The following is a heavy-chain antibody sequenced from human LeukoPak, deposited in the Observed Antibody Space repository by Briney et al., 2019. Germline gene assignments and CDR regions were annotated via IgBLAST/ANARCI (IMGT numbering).Heavy chain of an antibody. CDR2: ISWDGNVK. V-gene: IGHV3-30*04. CDR3: ARDLSTRYSIDY. CDR1: GFTFNSHA. Sequence: GGSLRLSCAASGFTFNSHAMHWVRQAPGKGLEWLAFISWDGNVKYCAGSVEGRFTISRGSPKDTLFLQMNSLRAEDTAVYYCARDLSTRYSIDYWGQGTLVTVSS. D-gene: IGHD1-14*01. J-gene: IGHJ4*02.